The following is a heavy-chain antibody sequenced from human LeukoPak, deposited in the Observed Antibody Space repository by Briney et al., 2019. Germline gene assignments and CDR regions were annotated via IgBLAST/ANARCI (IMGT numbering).Heavy chain of an antibody. CDR2: IIPIFGAA. V-gene: IGHV1-69*05. CDR1: GGTFSSYA. CDR3: ARDWVVPAARHWFDP. D-gene: IGHD2-2*01. Sequence: ASVKVSCKASGGTFSSYAISWVRQAPGQGLEWMGGIIPIFGAANYAQKFQGRVTITTDESTSTAYMELSSLRSEDTAVYYCARDWVVPAARHWFDPWGQGTLVTVSS. J-gene: IGHJ5*02.